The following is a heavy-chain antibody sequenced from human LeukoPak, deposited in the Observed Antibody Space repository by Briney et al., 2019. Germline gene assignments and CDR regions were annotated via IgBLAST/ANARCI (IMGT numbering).Heavy chain of an antibody. D-gene: IGHD3-3*01. Sequence: ASVKVSCKASGYTFTGYYMHWVRQAPGQGLEWMAWINPNSGGTDYAQKFQGRVTMTRDTSISTAYMELSRLRSDDTAVYYCARDLIRFLEWLLIYYYYYMDVWGKGTTVTVSS. V-gene: IGHV1-2*02. CDR3: ARDLIRFLEWLLIYYYYYMDV. J-gene: IGHJ6*03. CDR2: INPNSGGT. CDR1: GYTFTGYY.